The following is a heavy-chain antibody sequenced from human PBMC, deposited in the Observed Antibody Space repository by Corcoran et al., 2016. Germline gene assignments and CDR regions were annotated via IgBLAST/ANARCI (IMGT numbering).Heavy chain of an antibody. CDR2: IYPGDSDT. D-gene: IGHD2-15*01. CDR1: GYSFTSYW. CDR3: ARHRGGTKRDWYFDL. V-gene: IGHV5-51*01. Sequence: EVQLVQSGAEVKKPGESLKISCKGSGYSFTSYWIGWVRQIPGKGLEWMGIIYPGDSDTRYSPSFQGQVTISADKSISTAHLQWSSLKASDTAMYYGARHRGGTKRDWYFDLWGRGTLVTVS. J-gene: IGHJ2*01.